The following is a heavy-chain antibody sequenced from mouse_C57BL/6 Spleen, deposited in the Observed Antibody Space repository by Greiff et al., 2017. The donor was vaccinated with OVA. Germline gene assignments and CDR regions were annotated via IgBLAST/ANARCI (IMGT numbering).Heavy chain of an antibody. CDR3: VRGDYYGSVLGYFDV. CDR1: GYTFTGYW. D-gene: IGHD1-1*01. V-gene: IGHV1-9*01. J-gene: IGHJ1*01. Sequence: VQLQQSGAELMKPGASVKLSCKATGYTFTGYWIEWVKQRPGHGLEWIGEILPGSGSTNYNEKFKGKATFTADTSSNTAYMQRSSLTTEDSAIYYCVRGDYYGSVLGYFDVWGAGATGTVSS. CDR2: ILPGSGST.